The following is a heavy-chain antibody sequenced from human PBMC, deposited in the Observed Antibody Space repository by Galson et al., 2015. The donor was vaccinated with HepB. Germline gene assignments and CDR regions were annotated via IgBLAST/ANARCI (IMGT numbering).Heavy chain of an antibody. D-gene: IGHD2-2*01. Sequence: SVKVSCKASGGTFSSYAISWVRQAPGQGLEWMGGIIPIFGTANYAQKFQGRVTITADESTSTAYMELSSLRSEDTAVYYCARKGYCSSTSCHHAFDIWGQGTMVTVSS. CDR1: GGTFSSYA. CDR3: ARKGYCSSTSCHHAFDI. J-gene: IGHJ3*02. V-gene: IGHV1-69*13. CDR2: IIPIFGTA.